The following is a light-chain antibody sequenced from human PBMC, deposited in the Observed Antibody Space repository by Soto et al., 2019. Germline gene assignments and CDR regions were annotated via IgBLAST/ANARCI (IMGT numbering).Light chain of an antibody. CDR2: DAS. CDR1: QSVSSY. Sequence: EIVFTQSPATLSLSPGERATLSCRASQSVSSYLAWYQQKPGQAPRLLIYDASNRATGIPASCGASGYLTDFTITIRRLELEDFAFYYCQKRSNTFGQGTKVDIK. J-gene: IGKJ1*01. CDR3: QKRSNT. V-gene: IGKV3-11*01.